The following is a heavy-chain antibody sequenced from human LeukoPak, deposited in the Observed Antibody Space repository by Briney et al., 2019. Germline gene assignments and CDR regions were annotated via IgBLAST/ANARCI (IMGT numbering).Heavy chain of an antibody. Sequence: GGSLRLSCAASGFTFSSYWMSWVRQAPGKGLEWVANIKQDGSEKYYVDSVKGRFTISRDNAKNSLYLQMNSLRAGDTAVYYCARRVFQQQLAFDYWGQGTLVTVSS. CDR1: GFTFSSYW. CDR3: ARRVFQQQLAFDY. J-gene: IGHJ4*02. CDR2: IKQDGSEK. D-gene: IGHD6-13*01. V-gene: IGHV3-7*01.